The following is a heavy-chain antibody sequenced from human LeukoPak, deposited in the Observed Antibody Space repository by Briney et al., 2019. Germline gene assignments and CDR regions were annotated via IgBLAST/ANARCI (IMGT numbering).Heavy chain of an antibody. D-gene: IGHD3-22*01. J-gene: IGHJ4*02. Sequence: GGSLRLSCAASGFTVSSNYMSWVRQAPGKGLEWVSVIYSGGSTYYADSVKGRFTISRDNSKNTLYLQMNSLRAEDTAVYYCARVNYYDSSGYYDEYHFDYWGQGTLVTVSS. CDR2: IYSGGST. CDR3: ARVNYYDSSGYYDEYHFDY. V-gene: IGHV3-53*01. CDR1: GFTVSSNY.